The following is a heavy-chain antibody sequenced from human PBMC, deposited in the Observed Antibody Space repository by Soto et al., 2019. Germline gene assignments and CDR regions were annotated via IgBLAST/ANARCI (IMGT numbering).Heavy chain of an antibody. V-gene: IGHV3-23*01. CDR1: GFTFSSYA. CDR2: VSGSGGST. D-gene: IGHD3-10*01. Sequence: EVQLLESGGGLVQPGGSLRLSCAASGFTFSSYAMSWVRQAPGKGLEWVSAVSGSGGSTYYADSVKGRFTISRDNSKNPLYLQVNSLRAEDTAVYYCETYGSGTLWGYYFDYWGQGTLVTVSS. CDR3: ETYGSGTLWGYYFDY. J-gene: IGHJ4*02.